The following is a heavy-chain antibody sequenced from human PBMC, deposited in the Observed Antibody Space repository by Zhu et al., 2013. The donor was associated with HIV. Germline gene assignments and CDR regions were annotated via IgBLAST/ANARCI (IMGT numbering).Heavy chain of an antibody. J-gene: IGHJ5*02. CDR2: IVVGSGNT. V-gene: IGHV1-58*01. Sequence: QMQLVQSGPEVKKPGTSVKVSCKASGFTFTSSAVQWVRQARGQRLEWIGWIVVGSGNTNYAQKFQERVTITRDMSTSTAYMELSSLRSEDTAVYYCAADTEQQGGWFDPWGQGTLVTGLL. CDR1: GFTFTSSA. CDR3: AADTEQQGGWFDP. D-gene: IGHD6-13*01.